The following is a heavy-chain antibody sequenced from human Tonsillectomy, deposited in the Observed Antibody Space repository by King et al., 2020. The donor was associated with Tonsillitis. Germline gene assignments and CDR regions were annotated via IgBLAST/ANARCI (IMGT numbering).Heavy chain of an antibody. CDR2: IQWNGVNT. J-gene: IGHJ6*02. CDR3: ARDSRITRIPGAGSYYGMDV. V-gene: IGHV3-20*04. D-gene: IGHD3-10*01. CDR1: GFAFGDYD. Sequence: VQLVESGGGVVRPGGSLRLSCAASGFAFGDYDMSWVRQAPGKGLEWVSAIQWNGVNTGYADSVRGRFTISRDNANNSLYLQMNSLRAEDTALYYCARDSRITRIPGAGSYYGMDVWGQGTTVTVSS.